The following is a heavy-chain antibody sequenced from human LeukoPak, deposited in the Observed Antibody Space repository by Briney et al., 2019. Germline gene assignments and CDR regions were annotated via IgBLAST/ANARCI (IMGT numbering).Heavy chain of an antibody. CDR1: GFTFSDCD. D-gene: IGHD6-13*01. Sequence: GGSLRLACTGSGFTFSDCDMNWVRQAPGKGLEWISSISGGGSHIYYADSIKGRFTISRDNAKNSLYLQMNSLRDEDTAVYYCTRAFPPLRTAAAGDVWGQGTLVTVPS. CDR2: ISGGGSHI. V-gene: IGHV3-21*01. CDR3: TRAFPPLRTAAAGDV. J-gene: IGHJ4*02.